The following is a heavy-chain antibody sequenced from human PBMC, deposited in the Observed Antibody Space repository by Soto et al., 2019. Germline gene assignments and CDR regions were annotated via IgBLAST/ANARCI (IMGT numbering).Heavy chain of an antibody. J-gene: IGHJ4*02. Sequence: QVQLVQSGAEVKKPGASVKVSCKASGYTFTSYDINWVRQATGQGLEWMGWMNPNSGNTVYAQKFQGRATMTRNTSLSTASMGLSSLSSEDTAVYYCARERSYGLDYWGQGTLVTVSS. D-gene: IGHD5-18*01. CDR3: ARERSYGLDY. CDR2: MNPNSGNT. V-gene: IGHV1-8*01. CDR1: GYTFTSYD.